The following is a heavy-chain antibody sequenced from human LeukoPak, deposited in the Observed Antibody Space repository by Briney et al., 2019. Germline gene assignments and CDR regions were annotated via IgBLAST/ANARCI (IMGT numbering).Heavy chain of an antibody. Sequence: GGSLRLSCAASGFTFSNAWMSWVRQAPGKGLEWVGRIKSKTDGGTTDYAAPVKGRLTISRDDSKNTLYLQMNSLKTEDTAVYYCTTETYYYDSSLDYWGQGTLVTVSS. CDR1: GFTFSNAW. J-gene: IGHJ4*02. CDR2: IKSKTDGGTT. V-gene: IGHV3-15*01. CDR3: TTETYYYDSSLDY. D-gene: IGHD3-22*01.